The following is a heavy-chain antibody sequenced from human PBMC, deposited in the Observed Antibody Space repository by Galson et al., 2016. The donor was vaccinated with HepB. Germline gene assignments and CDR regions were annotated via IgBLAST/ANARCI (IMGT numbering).Heavy chain of an antibody. D-gene: IGHD2-2*01. CDR3: VQGSTAPAV. Sequence: SLRLSCAASGFTFSTYSMNWVRLAPGKGLEWVSSTDSTSRYIYYADSVRGRFTISRDTSKNILYLQMNSLRAEDTALYYCVQGSTAPAVWGKGTPVTVST. J-gene: IGHJ6*04. V-gene: IGHV3-21*04. CDR2: TDSTSRYI. CDR1: GFTFSTYS.